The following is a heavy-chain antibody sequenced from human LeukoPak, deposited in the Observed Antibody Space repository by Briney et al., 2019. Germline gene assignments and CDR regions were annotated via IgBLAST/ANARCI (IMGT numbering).Heavy chain of an antibody. CDR1: GFTVSSNY. CDR3: ARDSSGFDAFDI. D-gene: IGHD3-22*01. CDR2: IYSGGST. J-gene: IGHJ3*02. Sequence: GGSLRPSCAASGFTVSSNYMSWVRQAPGKGLEWVSVIYSGGSTYYADSVKGRFTISRDNSKSTLYLQMNSLRAEDTAVYYCARDSSGFDAFDIWGQGTMVTVSS. V-gene: IGHV3-66*01.